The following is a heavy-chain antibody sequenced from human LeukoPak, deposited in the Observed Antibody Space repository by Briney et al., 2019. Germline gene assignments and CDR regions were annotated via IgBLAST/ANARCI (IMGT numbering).Heavy chain of an antibody. J-gene: IGHJ4*02. CDR1: GGSISSSSYY. CDR2: IYYSGST. Sequence: SEILSLTCTVSGGSISSSSYYWGWIRQPPGKGLEWIGSIYYSGSTYYNPSLKSRVTLSVDTSKNQFSLKLSSVTAADTAVYYCARGAEGGGSYYDDGLLDYWGQGTLVTVSS. V-gene: IGHV4-39*07. D-gene: IGHD1-26*01. CDR3: ARGAEGGGSYYDDGLLDY.